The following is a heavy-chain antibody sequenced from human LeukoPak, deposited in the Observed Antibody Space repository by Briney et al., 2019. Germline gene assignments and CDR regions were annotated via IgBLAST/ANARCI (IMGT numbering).Heavy chain of an antibody. Sequence: LSCNTYGMHWVRQAPGRGLEWLTLIRPDGRMKFYSDSVKGRFTVSRDNSLSMLYLEMTSLRSEDTAVYYCVKDDPVLHYWGQGTLVSVSS. CDR2: IRPDGRMK. CDR1: LSCNTYG. V-gene: IGHV3-30*02. J-gene: IGHJ4*02. CDR3: VKDDPVLHY.